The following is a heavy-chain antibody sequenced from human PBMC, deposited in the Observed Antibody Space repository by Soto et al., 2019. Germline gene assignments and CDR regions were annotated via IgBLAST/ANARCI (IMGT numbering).Heavy chain of an antibody. CDR3: ATRRGADGNFDY. CDR2: VSIGGST. J-gene: IGHJ4*02. CDR1: GLTFSSSA. D-gene: IGHD2-15*01. Sequence: DVQLLESGGGLVQPEGSLRLSCAASGLTFSSSAMGWVRQGPGKGLEWVAVVSIGGSTHYADSVRGRFTISRDNSKNTLSLQINSLTAEDTAVYLCATRRGADGNFDYWGQGALVTVSS. V-gene: IGHV3-23*01.